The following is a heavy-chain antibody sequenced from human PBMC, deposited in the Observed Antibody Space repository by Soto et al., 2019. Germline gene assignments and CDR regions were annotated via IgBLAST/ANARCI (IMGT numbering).Heavy chain of an antibody. CDR2: IYHGGTT. D-gene: IGHD3-3*01. J-gene: IGHJ3*02. Sequence: SETLSLTCTVSGYSISSGSYWAWIRQPPGKGPEWIASIYHGGTTFYNPSLKSRITISVDTSNNQFSLKLTSVTAADTAVYYCAKAGTYYDFWSGYYVAAFDIWGQGTMVTVSS. V-gene: IGHV4-38-2*02. CDR1: GYSISSGSY. CDR3: AKAGTYYDFWSGYYVAAFDI.